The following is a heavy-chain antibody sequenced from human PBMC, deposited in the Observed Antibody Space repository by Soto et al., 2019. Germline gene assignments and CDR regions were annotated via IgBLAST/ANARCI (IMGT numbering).Heavy chain of an antibody. CDR1: GGSISIYY. CDR3: ARRYSSAFDI. J-gene: IGHJ3*02. V-gene: IGHV4-59*08. D-gene: IGHD6-13*01. Sequence: ETLSLTCTVSGGSISIYYWSWIRQPPGKGLEWIGYIYYSGSTNYNPSLKSRVTISVDTSKNQFSLKLSSVTAADTAVYYCARRYSSAFDIWGQGTMVTVSS. CDR2: IYYSGST.